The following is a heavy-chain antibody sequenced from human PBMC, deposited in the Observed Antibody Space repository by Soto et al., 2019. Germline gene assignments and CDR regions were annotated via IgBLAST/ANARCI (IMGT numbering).Heavy chain of an antibody. J-gene: IGHJ4*02. V-gene: IGHV1-69*09. D-gene: IGHD2-2*01. CDR2: VNPLSGIS. Sequence: QVQLVQSGAEVKKPESSVKVSCKTSGGTFVRHVISWVRQAPGQGPEWMGKVNPLSGISTYAQKFQDRVTFTADTDSSAAYMERRSMRSDETAVYYCAPPACAATWFSPSPNLARWGQGTLVTVSS. CDR3: APPACAATWFSPSPNLAR. CDR1: GGTFVRHV.